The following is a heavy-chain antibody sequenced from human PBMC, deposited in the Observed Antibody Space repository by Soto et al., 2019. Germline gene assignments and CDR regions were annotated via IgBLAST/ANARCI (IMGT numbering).Heavy chain of an antibody. V-gene: IGHV1-18*01. CDR2: ISGYNGHT. CDR3: EREGEMPYYYSGLDV. Sequence: QVQLVQSGAEVRKPGASVKVSCKASGYTFTTSGISWVRQAPGQGLDGMGWISGYNGHTKYAQKFQGRVTMTTDTYTSRVYMDLRRLRSDDTAVYYCEREGEMPYYYSGLDVWGQGTTVPVSS. J-gene: IGHJ6*02. D-gene: IGHD3-16*01. CDR1: GYTFTTSG.